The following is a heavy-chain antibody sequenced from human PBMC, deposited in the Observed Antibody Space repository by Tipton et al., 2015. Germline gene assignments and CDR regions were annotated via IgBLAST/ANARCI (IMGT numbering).Heavy chain of an antibody. CDR1: GDSVSSNSAA. J-gene: IGHJ4*02. V-gene: IGHV6-1*01. CDR2: TYYRSRWYN. Sequence: GLVKPSQTLSLTCAISGDSVSSNSAAWNWIRQSPSRGLEWLGRTYYRSRWYNDYAVSVKSRITINPDTSKNQFSLQLNSVTPEDTAVYYCARVGAGQLTSTPGGFDYWGQGTLVTVSS. D-gene: IGHD1-26*01. CDR3: ARVGAGQLTSTPGGFDY.